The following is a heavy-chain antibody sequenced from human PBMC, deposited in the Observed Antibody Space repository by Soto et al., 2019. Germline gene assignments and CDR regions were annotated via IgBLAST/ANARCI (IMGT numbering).Heavy chain of an antibody. CDR1: GGSINSDEYY. V-gene: IGHV4-30-4*01. Sequence: PSETLSLTCAVSGGSINSDEYYWSWIRQPPGRGLEWIGHISYSGSTYYSPSLKSRLTISIDTSKNQFSLKLTSVTAADAAVYFCARDRGSSWMYKWFDPWGQGTLVTVS. J-gene: IGHJ5*02. CDR3: ARDRGSSWMYKWFDP. CDR2: ISYSGST. D-gene: IGHD6-13*01.